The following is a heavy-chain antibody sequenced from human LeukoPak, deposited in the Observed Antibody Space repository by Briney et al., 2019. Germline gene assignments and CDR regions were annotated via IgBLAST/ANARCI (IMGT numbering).Heavy chain of an antibody. J-gene: IGHJ2*01. Sequence: ESLKISCKGSGYLFTSYWIAWVRQMPGKGLEWMGIISPSDSDTRYSPSFQGQVTISADKSISTAFLRWTSLKASDTAIYYCARGRGTGSPIGPRLFDLWGRGTLVTVSS. V-gene: IGHV5-51*01. D-gene: IGHD3-10*01. CDR1: GYLFTSYW. CDR3: ARGRGTGSPIGPRLFDL. CDR2: ISPSDSDT.